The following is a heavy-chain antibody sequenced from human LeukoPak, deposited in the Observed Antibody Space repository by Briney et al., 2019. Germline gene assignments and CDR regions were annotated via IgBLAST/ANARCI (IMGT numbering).Heavy chain of an antibody. J-gene: IGHJ4*02. CDR3: AKIPTYYYDSSGYFDWDYFDY. CDR2: ISYDGSNK. V-gene: IGHV3-30*18. CDR1: GFTFSSYG. D-gene: IGHD3-22*01. Sequence: GGSLRLSCAASGFTFSSYGMHWVRQAPGKGLEWVAVISYDGSNKYYADSVKGRFTISRDNSKNTLYLQMNSLRAEDTAVYYCAKIPTYYYDSSGYFDWDYFDYWGQGTLVTVSS.